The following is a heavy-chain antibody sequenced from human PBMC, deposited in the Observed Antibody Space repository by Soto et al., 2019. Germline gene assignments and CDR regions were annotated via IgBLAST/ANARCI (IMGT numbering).Heavy chain of an antibody. J-gene: IGHJ5*02. Sequence: SETLSLTCTVSGGSISSSSYYWGWIRQPPGKGLEWIGSIYYSGSTYYNPSLKSRVTISVDTSKNQFSLKLSSVTAADTAVYYCARPIPPSSSYWFDPWGQGTLVTVSS. V-gene: IGHV4-39*01. CDR2: IYYSGST. D-gene: IGHD6-13*01. CDR1: GGSISSSSYY. CDR3: ARPIPPSSSYWFDP.